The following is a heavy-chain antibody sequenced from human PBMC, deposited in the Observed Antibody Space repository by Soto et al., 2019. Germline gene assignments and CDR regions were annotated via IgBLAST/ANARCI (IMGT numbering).Heavy chain of an antibody. CDR2: ISYDGSNK. CDR3: AKDRMGAGVRGYFDY. V-gene: IGHV3-30*18. D-gene: IGHD3-10*01. J-gene: IGHJ4*02. CDR1: GFTFSAYG. Sequence: QVQLVESGGGVVQPGRSLRLSCAGSGFTFSAYGMDWVRQAPGKGLEWVAVISYDGSNKYNADSVKGRFTISRDNSKNTLYLQMNSLRAEDTAVYYCAKDRMGAGVRGYFDYWGQGTLVTVSS.